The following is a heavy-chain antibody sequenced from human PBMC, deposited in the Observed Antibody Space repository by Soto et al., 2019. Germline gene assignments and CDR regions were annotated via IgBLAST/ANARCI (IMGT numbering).Heavy chain of an antibody. Sequence: EVQLVESGGGLVKPGGSLRLSCAASGFTFSSYSMNWVRQAPGKGLEWVSSISSSSSYIYYADSVKGRFTISRDNAKNSLYLQMNSLSAEDTAVYYCARSSFYYDSSGYYAFDIWGQGTMVTVSS. CDR3: ARSSFYYDSSGYYAFDI. J-gene: IGHJ3*02. D-gene: IGHD3-22*01. V-gene: IGHV3-21*01. CDR2: ISSSSSYI. CDR1: GFTFSSYS.